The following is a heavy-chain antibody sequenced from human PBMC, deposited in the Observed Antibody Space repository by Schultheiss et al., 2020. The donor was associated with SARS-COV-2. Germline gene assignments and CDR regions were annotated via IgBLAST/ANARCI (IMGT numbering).Heavy chain of an antibody. CDR3: TRRVGGYDYDAFDI. CDR1: GGSFSGYY. J-gene: IGHJ3*02. Sequence: SETLSLTCAVYGGSFSGYYWSWIRQPPGKGLEWIGYIYYSGSTNYNPSLKSRVTISVDTSKNQFSLKLSSVTAADTAVYYCTRRVGGYDYDAFDIWGQGTMVTVSS. CDR2: IYYSGST. V-gene: IGHV4-59*08. D-gene: IGHD5-12*01.